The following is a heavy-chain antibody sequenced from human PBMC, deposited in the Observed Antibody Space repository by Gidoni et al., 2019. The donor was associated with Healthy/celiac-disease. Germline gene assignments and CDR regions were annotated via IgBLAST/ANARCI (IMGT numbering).Heavy chain of an antibody. CDR2: IYYSGST. V-gene: IGHV4-39*01. Sequence: QLQLQESGPGLVTPSETLSLTCTVSSGSISSSSYYWGWIRQPPGKGLEWIGSIYYSGSTYYNPSLKSRVTISVDTSKNQFSLKLSSVTAADTAVYYCATLGESSSWYGGEDYWGQGTLVTVSS. J-gene: IGHJ4*02. CDR3: ATLGESSSWYGGEDY. D-gene: IGHD6-13*01. CDR1: SGSISSSSYY.